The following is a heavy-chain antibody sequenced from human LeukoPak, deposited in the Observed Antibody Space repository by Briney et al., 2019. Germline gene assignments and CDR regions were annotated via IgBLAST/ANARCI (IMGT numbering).Heavy chain of an antibody. J-gene: IGHJ5*02. CDR2: ITPNSGGT. CDR1: GYTFTGYY. V-gene: IGHV1-2*02. D-gene: IGHD2-2*01. Sequence: ASVKVSCKASGYTFTGYYMHWVRQAPGQGLEWMGWITPNSGGTNYAQKFQGRVTMTRDTSISTAYMELSRLRSDDTAVYYCARGTLGYCSSTSCHNWFDPWGQGTLVTVSS. CDR3: ARGTLGYCSSTSCHNWFDP.